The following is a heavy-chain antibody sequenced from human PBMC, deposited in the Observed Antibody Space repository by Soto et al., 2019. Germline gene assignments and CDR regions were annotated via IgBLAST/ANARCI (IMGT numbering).Heavy chain of an antibody. D-gene: IGHD3-22*01. CDR1: GFIFNSYS. J-gene: IGHJ4*02. CDR2: INSGSTSV. V-gene: IGHV3-48*01. Sequence: EVQLVESGGGLVQPGGSLRLSCVASGFIFNSYSMNSVRQAPGKGLEWISYINSGSTSVFYADSVKGRFTISRDNAKNSLYLQMNSQRAEDTAVYYCGSSASPDAYWGQGTLVTVSS. CDR3: GSSASPDAY.